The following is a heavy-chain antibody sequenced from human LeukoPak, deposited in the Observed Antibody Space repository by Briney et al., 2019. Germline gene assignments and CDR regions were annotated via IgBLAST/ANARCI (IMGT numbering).Heavy chain of an antibody. CDR1: AGSITNYD. CDR2: IYTSGST. D-gene: IGHD3-16*01. Sequence: ESSETLSLTCTVSAGSITNYDWSWIRQPAGKGLEWIGRIYTSGSTNYNPSLKSRVTISIDTSKNQFSLKLKSVTAADTAVYYCARASRGFGGYYFDYWGQGTLVTVSS. CDR3: ARASRGFGGYYFDY. V-gene: IGHV4-4*07. J-gene: IGHJ4*02.